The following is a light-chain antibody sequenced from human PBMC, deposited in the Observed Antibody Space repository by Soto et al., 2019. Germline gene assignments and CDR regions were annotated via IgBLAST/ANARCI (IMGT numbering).Light chain of an antibody. CDR2: GAS. CDR1: QSVRGN. J-gene: IGKJ4*01. Sequence: EIVMAQSPATLSVSPGEGATLSYRASQSVRGNLAWYQQKPGQAPRLLIYGASTRASGIPTRFSGAGSGAEFTLTISSLQSEDSAVYFCQQYIDWPRTFGGGTRVEIK. V-gene: IGKV3D-15*01. CDR3: QQYIDWPRT.